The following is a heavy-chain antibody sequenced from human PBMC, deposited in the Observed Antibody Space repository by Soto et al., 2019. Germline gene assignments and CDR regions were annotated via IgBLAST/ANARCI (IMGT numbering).Heavy chain of an antibody. Sequence: ASVKVSCKASGYTFTSYAMHWVRQAPGQRLEWMGWINAGNGNTKYSQKIQGRVTITRDTSASTAYMELSSLRSEVTAVYYCARDGSSSWYLDAFDIWGQGTMVTVSS. CDR2: INAGNGNT. D-gene: IGHD6-13*01. CDR1: GYTFTSYA. V-gene: IGHV1-3*01. J-gene: IGHJ3*02. CDR3: ARDGSSSWYLDAFDI.